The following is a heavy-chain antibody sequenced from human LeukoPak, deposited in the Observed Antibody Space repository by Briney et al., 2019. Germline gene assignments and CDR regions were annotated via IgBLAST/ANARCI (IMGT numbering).Heavy chain of an antibody. Sequence: GASVKVSCKASGYTFTSYDINWVRQATGQGLEWMGWMNPNSGNTGYAQKFQGRVTMTRNTSISTAYMELSSLRSEDTAVYYCAREPPSWLRNTGYFDYWGQGTLVTVSS. CDR3: AREPPSWLRNTGYFDY. J-gene: IGHJ4*02. D-gene: IGHD5-12*01. V-gene: IGHV1-8*01. CDR2: MNPNSGNT. CDR1: GYTFTSYD.